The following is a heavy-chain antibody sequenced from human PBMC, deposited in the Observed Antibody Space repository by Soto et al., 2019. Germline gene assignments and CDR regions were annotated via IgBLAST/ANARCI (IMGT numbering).Heavy chain of an antibody. CDR3: ARDLWGYCGTDCYPLDV. CDR2: MYNTGTT. V-gene: IGHV4-59*01. Sequence: QVQLQESGPGLVKPSETLSLTCTVSAGTISRYYWSWIRQPPGQGLEWIGHMYNTGTTVYNPSFKSRVTISVETSKNQFSLKLNSVTAGDTAVYYCARDLWGYCGTDCYPLDVWGQGTTVTVSS. CDR1: AGTISRYY. J-gene: IGHJ6*02. D-gene: IGHD2-21*02.